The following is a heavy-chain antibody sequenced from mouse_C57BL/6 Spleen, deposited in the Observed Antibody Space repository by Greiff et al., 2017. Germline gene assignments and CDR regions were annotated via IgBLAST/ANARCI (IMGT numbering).Heavy chain of an antibody. CDR2: IYPGSGST. CDR3: ARRGGYDGGAMDY. Sequence: QVQLQQPGAELVKPGASVKMSCKASGYTFTSYWITWVKQRPGQGLEWIGDIYPGSGSTNYNEKFKSKATLTVDTSSSTAYMQLSSLTSEDSAVYYCARRGGYDGGAMDYWGQGTSVTVSS. V-gene: IGHV1-55*01. D-gene: IGHD2-2*01. CDR1: GYTFTSYW. J-gene: IGHJ4*01.